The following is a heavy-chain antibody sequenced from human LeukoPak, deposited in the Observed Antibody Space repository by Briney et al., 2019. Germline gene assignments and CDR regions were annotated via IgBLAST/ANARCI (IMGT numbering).Heavy chain of an antibody. J-gene: IGHJ4*02. CDR3: ARDYYDSSGRWGFDY. CDR1: GGSISSYY. D-gene: IGHD3-22*01. CDR2: IYYSGST. V-gene: IGHV4-59*12. Sequence: SETLSLTCTVSGGSISSYYWSSIRQPPGKGLEWIEYIYYSGSTNYNPSLKSRVTISVDTSKNQFSLELSSVTAADTAVYYCARDYYDSSGRWGFDYWGQGTLVTVPS.